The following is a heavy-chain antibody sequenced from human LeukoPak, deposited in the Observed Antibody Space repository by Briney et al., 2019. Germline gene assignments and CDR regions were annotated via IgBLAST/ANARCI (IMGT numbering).Heavy chain of an antibody. V-gene: IGHV3-20*04. CDR1: GFTFSSYS. CDR2: INWNGGST. J-gene: IGHJ4*02. Sequence: GGSLRLSCAASGFTFSSYSMNWVRQAPGKGLEWVSGINWNGGSTGYADSVKGRFTISRDNARNSLYLQMNSLRAEDTAVYYCARGTPAYSYGSTDYHYAHFDYWGQGTLVTVSS. D-gene: IGHD3-22*01. CDR3: ARGTPAYSYGSTDYHYAHFDY.